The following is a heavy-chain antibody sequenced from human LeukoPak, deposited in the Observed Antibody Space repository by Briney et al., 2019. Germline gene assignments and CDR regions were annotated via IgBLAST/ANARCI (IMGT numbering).Heavy chain of an antibody. D-gene: IGHD3-3*01. Sequence: SGGSLRLSCAASGFTFSSYAMHWVRQAPGKGLEWVAVISYDGSNKYYADSVKGRFTISRDNSKNTLYLQMNSLRAEDTAVYYCARERFLEWLSRYYYYYMDVWGKGTTVTVSS. CDR2: ISYDGSNK. CDR1: GFTFSSYA. V-gene: IGHV3-30-3*01. J-gene: IGHJ6*03. CDR3: ARERFLEWLSRYYYYYMDV.